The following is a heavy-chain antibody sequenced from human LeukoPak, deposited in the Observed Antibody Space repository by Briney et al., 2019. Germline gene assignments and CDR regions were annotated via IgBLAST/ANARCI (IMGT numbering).Heavy chain of an antibody. CDR1: GGSISSGSYY. Sequence: SETLSLTCTVSGGSISSGSYYWGWIRQPPGKGLEWIGSIYYSGSTYYNPSLKSRVTISLDTSKNQFSLKLTSMTAADTAVYYCARERRGDYGGPFDYWGQGTLVTVSS. V-gene: IGHV4-39*07. J-gene: IGHJ4*02. D-gene: IGHD4-23*01. CDR3: ARERRGDYGGPFDY. CDR2: IYYSGST.